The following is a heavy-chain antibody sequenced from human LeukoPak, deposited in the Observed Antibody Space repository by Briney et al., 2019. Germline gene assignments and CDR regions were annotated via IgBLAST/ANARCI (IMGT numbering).Heavy chain of an antibody. J-gene: IGHJ5*02. V-gene: IGHV3-30*18. CDR2: ISYDGSIK. CDR3: AKDSGILWFGELLS. CDR1: GFTFSSYG. D-gene: IGHD3-10*01. Sequence: GRSLRLSCAASGFTFSSYGMHGVRQAPGKGLEWVAVISYDGSIKYYADSVKGRFTISRDNSTHTLYMQMNRLRAEDTAVSYCAKDSGILWFGELLSWGEGTLVTVYS.